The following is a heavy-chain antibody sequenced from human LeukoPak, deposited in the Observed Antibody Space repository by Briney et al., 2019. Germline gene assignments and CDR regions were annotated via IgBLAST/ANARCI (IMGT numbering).Heavy chain of an antibody. V-gene: IGHV4-38-2*02. D-gene: IGHD2-15*01. J-gene: IGHJ4*02. Sequence: SETLSLTCSVSGYSIRSGYYWGWVRPPPGKGLEWVGSIFHSGSAYYNPSLKGRITIPMDTSKNQFSLKLSSVTPADTAVYYCARVLGYCSGGNCYLDHWGQGILVTVSS. CDR2: IFHSGSA. CDR1: GYSIRSGYY. CDR3: ARVLGYCSGGNCYLDH.